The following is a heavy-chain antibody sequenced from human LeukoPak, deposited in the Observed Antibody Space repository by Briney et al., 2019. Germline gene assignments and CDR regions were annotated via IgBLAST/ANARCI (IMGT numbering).Heavy chain of an antibody. J-gene: IGHJ5*02. Sequence: SETLSLTCAVSGGSISSSNWWSWVRQPPWKGLEWIGEIYHSGSTNYNPSLKSRVTISVDKSKNQFSLKLSSVTAADTAVYYCARGPYCGAGGCYSRWFDPWGQGTLVTVSS. V-gene: IGHV4-4*02. CDR1: GGSISSSNW. CDR3: ARGPYCGAGGCYSRWFDP. D-gene: IGHD2-15*01. CDR2: IYHSGST.